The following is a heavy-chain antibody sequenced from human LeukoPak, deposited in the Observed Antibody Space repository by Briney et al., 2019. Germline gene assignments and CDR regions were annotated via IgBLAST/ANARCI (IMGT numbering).Heavy chain of an antibody. CDR2: INHSGST. D-gene: IGHD3-3*01. CDR3: ARVRTIFGVVTNYYYYYYYMDV. J-gene: IGHJ6*03. Sequence: SETLSLTCTVSGGSVSSGPYYWSWIRQPPGKGLEWIGEINHSGSTNYNPSLKSRVTISVDTSKNQFSLKLSSVTAADTAVYYCARVRTIFGVVTNYYYYYYYMDVWGKGTTVTVSS. V-gene: IGHV4-39*07. CDR1: GGSVSSGPYY.